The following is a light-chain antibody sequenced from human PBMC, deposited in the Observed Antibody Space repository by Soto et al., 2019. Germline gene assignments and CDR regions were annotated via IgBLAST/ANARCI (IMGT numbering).Light chain of an antibody. J-gene: IGLJ1*01. CDR2: EVS. CDR3: SSYAGSNNSLFV. Sequence: QCVRTQRRAGSECPCQSVTISCTGTSSDVGGYNYVSWYQQQPGKAPKLMIYEVSKRPSGVPDRFSGSRSGNTASLTVSGLQAEDEADYYCSSYAGSNNSLFVFGTGTKVTVL. V-gene: IGLV2-8*01. CDR1: SSDVGGYNY.